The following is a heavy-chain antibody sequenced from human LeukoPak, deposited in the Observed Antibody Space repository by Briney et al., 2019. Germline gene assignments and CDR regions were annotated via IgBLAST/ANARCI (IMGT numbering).Heavy chain of an antibody. CDR1: GYIFTNYY. CDR2: INPSSGST. V-gene: IGHV1-46*01. J-gene: IGHJ4*02. D-gene: IGHD6-19*01. CDR3: ARDRSSGWYPLDY. Sequence: ASVKVSCKASGYIFTNYYMHWVRQAPGQGLEWMGIINPSSGSTSYAQKFQGKVTMTRDTSTSTVYMDMSSLRSEDTAVYYCARDRSSGWYPLDYWGQGTLVSVAS.